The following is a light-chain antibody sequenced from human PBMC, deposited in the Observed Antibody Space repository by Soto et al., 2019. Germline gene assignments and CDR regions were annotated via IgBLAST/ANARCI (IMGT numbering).Light chain of an antibody. Sequence: IVIMESPATLSVSPGERATLCCRASQGIGSTLAWYQQKPGQTPRLLIYDASTRATGIPARFSGIGSGTEFTLIIISLQSENFGVYYCQHYKTWPVSLGGGSKLDI. CDR3: QHYKTWPVS. V-gene: IGKV3-15*01. J-gene: IGKJ4*01. CDR2: DAS. CDR1: QGIGST.